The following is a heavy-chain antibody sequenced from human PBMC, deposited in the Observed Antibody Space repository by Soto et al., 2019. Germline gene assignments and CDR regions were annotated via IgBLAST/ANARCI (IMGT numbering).Heavy chain of an antibody. J-gene: IGHJ4*02. D-gene: IGHD5-12*01. Sequence: QVQLQESGPGLVKPSQTLSLTCTVSGGSFSSGNYHWSWIRQPPGKGLEWIGFIYYSRRTYYNPSLKRRVSISQDTPKNQFSLRLSPLTAADTAIYYCARVVDGYNFPFDYWGQGILVTVSS. V-gene: IGHV4-30-4*01. CDR3: ARVVDGYNFPFDY. CDR1: GGSFSSGNYH. CDR2: IYYSRRT.